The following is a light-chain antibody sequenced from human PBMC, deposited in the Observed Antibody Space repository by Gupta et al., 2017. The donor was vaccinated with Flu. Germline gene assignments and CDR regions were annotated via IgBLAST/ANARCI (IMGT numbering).Light chain of an antibody. CDR2: AGS. V-gene: IGKV1-16*01. Sequence: PTSVSASVGDRVTISWRASQGVNDYIAWFQQRPGEAPKYLIHAGSRLQSGVPSRFSGCGSGTYFTLTISSRQPEDFATYYCQQDLNYPITFGQGTLVEIK. CDR3: QQDLNYPIT. CDR1: QGVNDY. J-gene: IGKJ5*01.